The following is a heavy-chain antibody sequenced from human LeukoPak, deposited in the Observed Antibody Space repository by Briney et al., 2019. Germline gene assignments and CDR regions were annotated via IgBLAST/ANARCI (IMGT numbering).Heavy chain of an antibody. CDR2: MYYSGST. Sequence: SETLSLTCTVSGGSVSSYFWSWIRQPPGKGLEWRGYMYYSGSTNYNPSLKSRVTISVDTSKNQFSLQLSSVTAADTAVYYCARLDNGRGAFDYWGQGTLVTVSS. J-gene: IGHJ4*02. D-gene: IGHD1-26*01. CDR3: ARLDNGRGAFDY. CDR1: GGSVSSYF. V-gene: IGHV4-59*02.